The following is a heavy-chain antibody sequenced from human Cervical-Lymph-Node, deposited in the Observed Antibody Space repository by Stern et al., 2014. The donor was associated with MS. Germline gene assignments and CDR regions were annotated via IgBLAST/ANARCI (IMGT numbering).Heavy chain of an antibody. D-gene: IGHD1-1*01. V-gene: IGHV4-59*01. CDR3: ARAPYDFTNWYGLDV. J-gene: IGHJ6*02. CDR2: MDFSGSS. Sequence: QLQLQESGPGLVKPSETLSLTCTVSGGSLSSYYWSWIRQPPGKGLEWVGHMDFSGSSNYNPSLKSRVTMSVDMSKNQFSLRLSSVTAADTAVYYCARAPYDFTNWYGLDVWGQGTTVTVSS. CDR1: GGSLSSYY.